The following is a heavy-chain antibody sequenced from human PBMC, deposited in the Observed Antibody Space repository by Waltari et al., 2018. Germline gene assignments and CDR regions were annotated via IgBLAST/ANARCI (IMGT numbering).Heavy chain of an antibody. CDR3: ARVLVVPAFDY. D-gene: IGHD2-2*01. Sequence: QVQLQESGPGLVKPSETLSLTCAVSGYSISSGYYWGWIRQPPGKGLEWIGSIYHSGSTYYNQDLRSRVTISGDTSKNQLSLKLSSVTDADTAVYYCARVLVVPAFDYWGQGTLVTVSS. CDR1: GYSISSGYY. CDR2: IYHSGST. J-gene: IGHJ4*02. V-gene: IGHV4-38-2*01.